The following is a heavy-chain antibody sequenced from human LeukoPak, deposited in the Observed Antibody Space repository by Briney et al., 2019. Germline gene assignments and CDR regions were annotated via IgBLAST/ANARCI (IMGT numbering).Heavy chain of an antibody. Sequence: GASVKVSCKASGGTFSSYAISWVRQAPGQGLEWMGWISAYNANTNYAQKFQGRVTMTTDTSTNTAFMELRSLRFDDTAVYYCARDFTYGTSSAYWGQGTLVTVSS. CDR2: ISAYNANT. V-gene: IGHV1-18*01. CDR3: ARDFTYGTSSAY. J-gene: IGHJ4*02. D-gene: IGHD6-6*01. CDR1: GGTFSSYA.